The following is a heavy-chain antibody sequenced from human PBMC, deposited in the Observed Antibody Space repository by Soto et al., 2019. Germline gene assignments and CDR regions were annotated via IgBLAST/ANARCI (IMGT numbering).Heavy chain of an antibody. Sequence: PGESLKISCKGSGYSFTSFWIAWVHQMPGKGLEWMGIIYPGDFDTRYSPSFQGQVTISADKSINTAYLQWSSLKASDTAMYYSARRLSPLDPYHFDYWGQGTLVTVSS. J-gene: IGHJ4*02. CDR3: ARRLSPLDPYHFDY. CDR1: GYSFTSFW. CDR2: IYPGDFDT. V-gene: IGHV5-51*07.